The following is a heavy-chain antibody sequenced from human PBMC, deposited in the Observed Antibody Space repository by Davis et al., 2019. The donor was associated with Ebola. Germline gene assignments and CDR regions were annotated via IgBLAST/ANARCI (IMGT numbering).Heavy chain of an antibody. J-gene: IGHJ6*02. Sequence: MPSETLSLTCTVSGGSISSYHWNWIRQPPGKGLDWIGYIYYSGSTNYNPSLKSRVTMSVDTSKNQFSLKLSSVTAADTAVYYCARDRWHSSIWGYSYYGMDVWGQGTTVTVSS. CDR1: GGSISSYH. V-gene: IGHV4-59*12. D-gene: IGHD2-2*01. CDR2: IYYSGST. CDR3: ARDRWHSSIWGYSYYGMDV.